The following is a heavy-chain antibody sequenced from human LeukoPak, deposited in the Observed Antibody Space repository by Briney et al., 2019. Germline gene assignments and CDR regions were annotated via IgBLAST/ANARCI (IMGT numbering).Heavy chain of an antibody. D-gene: IGHD3-10*01. J-gene: IGHJ6*03. V-gene: IGHV4-59*01. Sequence: TSETLSLTCTVSGGSISSYYWSWIRQPPGKGPEWVGYIYYSGSANYNPSLKNRVTISSETSKNQLSLKLRSVTAADAAVYYWARGDITMGRGVSFYYYYHMDVWGKGTTVTVSS. CDR1: GGSISSYY. CDR2: IYYSGSA. CDR3: ARGDITMGRGVSFYYYYHMDV.